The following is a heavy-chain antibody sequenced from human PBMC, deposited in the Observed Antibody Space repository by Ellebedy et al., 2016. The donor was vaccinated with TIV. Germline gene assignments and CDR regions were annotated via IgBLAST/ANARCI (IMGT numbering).Heavy chain of an antibody. D-gene: IGHD5-12*01. CDR2: MNPNSGNT. V-gene: IGHV1-8*02. Sequence: ASVKVSCXASGYTFTYRYLHWVRQATGQGLEWMGWMNPNSGNTGYAQKFQGRVTMTRNTSISTAYMELSSLRSEDTAVYYCARGGWNGATYFDYWGQGTLVTVSS. CDR1: GYTFTYRY. CDR3: ARGGWNGATYFDY. J-gene: IGHJ4*02.